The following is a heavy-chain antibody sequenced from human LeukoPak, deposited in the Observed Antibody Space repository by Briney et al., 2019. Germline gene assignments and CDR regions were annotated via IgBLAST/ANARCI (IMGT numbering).Heavy chain of an antibody. J-gene: IGHJ4*02. D-gene: IGHD3/OR15-3a*01. CDR2: RSDDGTNK. CDR3: ATIKNPFLDWLPPFDY. CDR1: GFTFSTYA. V-gene: IGHV3-30-3*01. Sequence: PGRSLRLSCAASGFTFSTYAMHWVRQPPGKGLEWVAVRSDDGTNKHYADSVQGRLTISRDNSKNTLYLQMNSLRAEDTAVYYCATIKNPFLDWLPPFDYWGQGTLVTVSS.